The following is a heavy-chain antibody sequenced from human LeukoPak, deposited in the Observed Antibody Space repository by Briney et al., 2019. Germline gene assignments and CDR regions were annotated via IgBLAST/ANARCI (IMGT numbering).Heavy chain of an antibody. CDR3: ARVHIVVVPAAEYYFDY. CDR2: INPSGGST. CDR1: GYTFTNYY. J-gene: IGHJ4*02. D-gene: IGHD2-2*01. V-gene: IGHV1-46*01. Sequence: ASVKVSCKASGYTFTNYYMHWVRQAPGQGLEWMGIINPSGGSTNYAQKFQGRVTMTRDTSTSTVYMELSSLRSEDTAVYYCARVHIVVVPAAEYYFDYWGPGTLVTVSS.